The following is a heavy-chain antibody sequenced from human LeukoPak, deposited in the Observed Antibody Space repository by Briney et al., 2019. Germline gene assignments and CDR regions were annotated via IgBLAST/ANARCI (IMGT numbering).Heavy chain of an antibody. D-gene: IGHD6-13*01. V-gene: IGHV3-53*01. CDR3: AKDFSVLIAAAGTVDY. CDR1: GFTVSSNY. J-gene: IGHJ4*02. CDR2: IYSGGST. Sequence: GGSLRLSCAASGFTVSSNYMSWVRQAPGKGLEWVSVIYSGGSTYYADSVKGRFTISRDNSKNTLYLQMNSLRAEDTAVYYCAKDFSVLIAAAGTVDYWGQGTLVTVSS.